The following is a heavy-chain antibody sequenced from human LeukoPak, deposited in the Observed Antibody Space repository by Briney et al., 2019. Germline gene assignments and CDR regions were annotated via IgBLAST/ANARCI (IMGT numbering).Heavy chain of an antibody. CDR1: GGSISSSSYY. CDR3: AREGRWLQPRGYYYGMDV. Sequence: PSETLSLTCTVSGGSISSSSYYWGWIRQPPGKGLEWIGSIYYSGSTYYNPSLKSRLTISVDTSKNQFSLKLSSVTAADTAVYYCAREGRWLQPRGYYYGMDVWGQGTTVTVSS. CDR2: IYYSGST. D-gene: IGHD5-24*01. J-gene: IGHJ6*02. V-gene: IGHV4-39*07.